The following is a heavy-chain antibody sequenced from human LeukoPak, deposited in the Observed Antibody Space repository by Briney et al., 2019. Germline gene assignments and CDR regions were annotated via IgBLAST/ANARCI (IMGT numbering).Heavy chain of an antibody. Sequence: GGALRLSGAASGFTFSSYWMRWVRHAGGKGVVWVSRINSTRSNPSSAASVTGPFPISKDNATNTLYLQMNTLRAEDTAVYYCARVGCSSTSCTIPDYWGQGTLVTVSS. CDR1: GFTFSSYW. CDR3: ARVGCSSTSCTIPDY. V-gene: IGHV3-74*01. J-gene: IGHJ4*02. D-gene: IGHD2-2*01. CDR2: INSTRSNP.